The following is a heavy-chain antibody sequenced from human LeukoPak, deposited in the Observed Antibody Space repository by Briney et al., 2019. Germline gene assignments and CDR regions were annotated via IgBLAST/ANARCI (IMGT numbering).Heavy chain of an antibody. CDR3: ARRYYDSTGYYSLDY. J-gene: IGHJ4*02. V-gene: IGHV3-23*01. CDR1: GFTFTSYD. Sequence: PGGSLRLSCAASGFTFTSYDMTWVRQAPGKGLEWVSAISGSGGTTYYADSVKGRFTISRDNSKNTLYLQMNSLRAEDTAIYYCARRYYDSTGYYSLDYWGQGTLVTVSS. CDR2: ISGSGGTT. D-gene: IGHD3-22*01.